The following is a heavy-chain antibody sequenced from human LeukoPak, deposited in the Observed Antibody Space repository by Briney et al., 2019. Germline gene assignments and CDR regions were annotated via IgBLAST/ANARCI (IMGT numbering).Heavy chain of an antibody. V-gene: IGHV3-23*01. CDR2: ISGSGGST. Sequence: GGSLRLSCAASGFTFSNYAMSWVRQAPGKGLEWVSAISGSGGSTYYADSVKGRFTISRDNSKNTLYLQMNSLRAEDTAVYYCAKKGGDYYYYYMDVWGKGTTVTVSS. D-gene: IGHD1-26*01. CDR3: AKKGGDYYYYYMDV. J-gene: IGHJ6*03. CDR1: GFTFSNYA.